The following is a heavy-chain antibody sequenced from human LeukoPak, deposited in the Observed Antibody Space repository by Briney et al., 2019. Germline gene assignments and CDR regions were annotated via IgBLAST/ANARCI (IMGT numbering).Heavy chain of an antibody. D-gene: IGHD2-2*01. CDR2: ILSDGSNK. Sequence: GGSLRLSCAASGFTFSTYGMHWVRQAPGKGLEWVAVILSDGSNKYYADSVKGRFTISRDNSNNTLYRQRNSLRAEDTAVYYCASMGLVVVPAASQNWFGPWGQGTLVTVSS. J-gene: IGHJ5*02. CDR1: GFTFSTYG. CDR3: ASMGLVVVPAASQNWFGP. V-gene: IGHV3-30*03.